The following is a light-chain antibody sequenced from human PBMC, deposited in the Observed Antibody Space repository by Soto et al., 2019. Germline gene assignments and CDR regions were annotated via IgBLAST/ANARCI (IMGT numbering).Light chain of an antibody. Sequence: EIVLTQSPGTLSLSPGERATLSCRASESVSSNYLAWYQQKAGQAPRLFIYGASSRATGIPDRFSGSGSGADFTLTISTLEPEDFAVYYCQQYGSSPTFGQGTKLEIK. V-gene: IGKV3-20*01. CDR2: GAS. CDR1: ESVSSNY. CDR3: QQYGSSPT. J-gene: IGKJ2*01.